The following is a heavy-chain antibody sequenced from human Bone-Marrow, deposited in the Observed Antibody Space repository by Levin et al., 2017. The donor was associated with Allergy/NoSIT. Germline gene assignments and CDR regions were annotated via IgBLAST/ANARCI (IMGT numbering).Heavy chain of an antibody. J-gene: IGHJ6*03. Sequence: SETLSLTCTVSGGSINSYFWSWIRQPPGKGLEWIGYMSTSGSTNYNPSLKSRVTISVDTSKNQFSLKLSSVTAADTAVYYCARAPSLTSGWYGDAYNYYYYYYMDVWGKGTTVTVSS. D-gene: IGHD6-19*01. CDR3: ARAPSLTSGWYGDAYNYYYYYYMDV. CDR2: MSTSGST. V-gene: IGHV4-59*01. CDR1: GGSINSYF.